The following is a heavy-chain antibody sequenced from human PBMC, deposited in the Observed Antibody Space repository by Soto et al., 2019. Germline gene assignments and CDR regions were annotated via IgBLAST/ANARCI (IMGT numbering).Heavy chain of an antibody. Sequence: PGWSLRLSCAASGFTFSSFAFSWVRQDPGKGLEWVSAISSSSYTNYADSVKGRFTISRDNAKNSLYLQMNSLRAEDTAVYYCARDSSSSSFFVHYYYGMDVWGQGTTVTVSS. CDR1: GFTFSSFA. J-gene: IGHJ6*02. CDR2: ISSSSYT. D-gene: IGHD6-6*01. CDR3: ARDSSSSSFFVHYYYGMDV. V-gene: IGHV3-21*01.